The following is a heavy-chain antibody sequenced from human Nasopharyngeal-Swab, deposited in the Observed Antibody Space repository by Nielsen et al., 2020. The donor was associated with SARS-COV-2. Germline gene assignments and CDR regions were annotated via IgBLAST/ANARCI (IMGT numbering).Heavy chain of an antibody. V-gene: IGHV3-11*04. D-gene: IGHD5-12*01. CDR2: ISSSGSTI. Sequence: GGSLRLSCAASGFTFSDYYMSWIRQAPGKGLEWVSYISSSGSTIYYADSVKGRFTISRDNAKNSLYLQMNSLRAEDTAVYYCAREYKYSGYVNIERGYYYYGMDVWGQGTTVTVSS. CDR1: GFTFSDYY. CDR3: AREYKYSGYVNIERGYYYYGMDV. J-gene: IGHJ6*02.